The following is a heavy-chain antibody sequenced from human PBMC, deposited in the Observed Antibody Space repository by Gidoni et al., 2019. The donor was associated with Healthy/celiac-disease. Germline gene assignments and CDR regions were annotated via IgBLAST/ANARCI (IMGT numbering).Heavy chain of an antibody. V-gene: IGHV4-31*03. Sequence: QVQLQESGPGLVTPSQTLSLTCTVSGGSISSGGYYWSWIRQHPGKGLEWIGYIDYSGSTYYNPALKSRVTISVDTSKNQFSLKLSSVTAADTAVYYCAREGNYYGSGSYLDYWGQGTLVTVSS. CDR2: IDYSGST. CDR3: AREGNYYGSGSYLDY. J-gene: IGHJ4*02. CDR1: GGSISSGGYY. D-gene: IGHD3-10*01.